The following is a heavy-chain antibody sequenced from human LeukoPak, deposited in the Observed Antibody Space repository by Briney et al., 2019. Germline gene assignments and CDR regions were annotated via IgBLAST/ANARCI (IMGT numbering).Heavy chain of an antibody. V-gene: IGHV3-23*01. Sequence: PGGSLRLSCAASGFTFSSYAMSWVRQAPGKGLEWVSAISGSGGSTYYADSVKGRFTISRDSSKNTLYLQMNSLRAEDTAVYYCAKGLGYYDSSGLDYWGQGTLVTVSS. CDR3: AKGLGYYDSSGLDY. CDR1: GFTFSSYA. D-gene: IGHD3-22*01. CDR2: ISGSGGST. J-gene: IGHJ4*02.